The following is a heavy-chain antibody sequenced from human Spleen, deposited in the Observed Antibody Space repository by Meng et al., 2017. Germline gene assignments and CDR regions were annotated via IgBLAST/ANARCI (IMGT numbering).Heavy chain of an antibody. V-gene: IGHV4-31*03. D-gene: IGHD3-10*01. CDR2: IHSSGST. J-gene: IGHJ5*02. Sequence: VRLRESDPGLVKSSQTLPLPCTVSGGSISSGGYYWSWIRQHPGKGLEWIGYIHSSGSTYYNPSLRSRLTISVDTSKNQFSLKLSSVTAADTAVYYCARASYGSGSPLGESWFDPWGQGTLVTVSS. CDR1: GGSISSGGYY. CDR3: ARASYGSGSPLGESWFDP.